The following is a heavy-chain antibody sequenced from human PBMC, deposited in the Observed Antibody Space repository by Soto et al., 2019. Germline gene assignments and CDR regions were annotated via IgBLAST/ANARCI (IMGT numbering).Heavy chain of an antibody. CDR2: IHYSGST. Sequence: PSETLSLTCTVSGGSIIRYYCSCSRHAPFKGLECIVYIHYSGSTTYNPSLKSRVTMSVDTSKNQFSLRLTSVTRADTAVYYCARDSGWAYSLDYWGQGALVTVSS. D-gene: IGHD6-19*01. V-gene: IGHV4-59*01. CDR1: GGSIIRYY. J-gene: IGHJ4*02. CDR3: ARDSGWAYSLDY.